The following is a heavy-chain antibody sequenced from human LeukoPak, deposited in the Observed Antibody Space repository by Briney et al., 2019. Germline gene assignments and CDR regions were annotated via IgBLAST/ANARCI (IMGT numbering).Heavy chain of an antibody. CDR1: GFTFSSYA. CDR2: ISGSVGST. CDR3: AKGPGGYRDY. J-gene: IGHJ4*02. V-gene: IGHV3-23*01. Sequence: PGGSLRLSCAASGFTFSSYAMSWVRQAPGKWLEWVSAISGSVGSTYYADSVKGPFTISTDKSKNTLYLQMNSLRAEDTAVYYCAKGPGGYRDYWGQGTLVTVSS. D-gene: IGHD3-22*01.